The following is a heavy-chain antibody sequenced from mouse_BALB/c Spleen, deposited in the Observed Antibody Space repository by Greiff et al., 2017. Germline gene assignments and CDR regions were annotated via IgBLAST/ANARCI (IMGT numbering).Heavy chain of an antibody. CDR2: IRNKANGYTT. J-gene: IGHJ4*01. CDR3: ARAYYGNFYYAMDY. V-gene: IGHV7-3*02. Sequence: EVQRVESGGGLVQPGGSLRLSCATSGFTFTDYYMSWVRQPPGKALEWLGFIRNKANGYTTEYSASVKGRFTISRDNSQSILYLQMNTLSAEDSATYYCARAYYGNFYYAMDYWGQGTSVTVSS. D-gene: IGHD2-10*01. CDR1: GFTFTDYY.